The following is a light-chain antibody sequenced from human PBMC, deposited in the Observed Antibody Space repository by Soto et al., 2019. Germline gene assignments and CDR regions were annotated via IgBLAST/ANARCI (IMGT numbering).Light chain of an antibody. CDR3: QPSKSMRGT. V-gene: IGKV1-5*01. J-gene: IGKJ1*01. Sequence: DIQMTQSPSTLPASVGDRVTITSRASQSISSCLAWYQQKPGKAPKLLISDASSLESGVPSRFSVSGSGTEFTLTISSLQPDDVATYYCQPSKSMRGTFGQRTKLEIK. CDR1: QSISSC. CDR2: DAS.